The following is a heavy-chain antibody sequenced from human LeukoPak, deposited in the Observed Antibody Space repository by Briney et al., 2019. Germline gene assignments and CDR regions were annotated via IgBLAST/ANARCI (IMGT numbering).Heavy chain of an antibody. J-gene: IGHJ4*02. D-gene: IGHD3-10*01. V-gene: IGHV4-4*02. CDR3: ARDRDQDPIDYFDY. CDR2: IYHSGST. CDR1: GGSISSSNW. Sequence: PSETLSLTCAVSGGSISSSNWWSWVRQPPGKGLEWIGEIYHSGSTNYNLSLKSRVTISVDKSKNQFSLKLSSVTAADTAVYYCARDRDQDPIDYFDYWGQGTLVTVSS.